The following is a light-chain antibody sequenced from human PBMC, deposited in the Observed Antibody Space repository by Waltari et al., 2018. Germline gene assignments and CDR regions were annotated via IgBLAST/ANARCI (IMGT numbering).Light chain of an antibody. J-gene: IGLJ2*01. CDR2: DVS. CDR1: SSDVGCYNY. CDR3: CSYAGSSTPV. V-gene: IGLV2-23*02. Sequence: QSALTQPASVSGSPGQSITISCTGTSSDVGCYNYVSWYQQPPGKAPKLMIYDVSKRPSGVSNRFSGSKSGNTASLTISGLQAEDEADYYCCSYAGSSTPVFGGGTKLTVL.